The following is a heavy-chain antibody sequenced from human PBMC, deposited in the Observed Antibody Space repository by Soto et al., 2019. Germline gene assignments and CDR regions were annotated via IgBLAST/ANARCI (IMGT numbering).Heavy chain of an antibody. D-gene: IGHD2-2*01. J-gene: IGHJ4*02. CDR2: IYYSGST. CDR1: GGSISSGGYY. V-gene: IGHV4-31*03. CDR3: ARADIVVVPAAIDY. Sequence: SETLSLTCTVSGGSISSGGYYWSWIRQHPGKGLEWIGYIYYSGSTYYNPSLKSRVTISVDTSKNQFSLKLSSVTAADTAVYYCARADIVVVPAAIDYWGQGTQVTVSS.